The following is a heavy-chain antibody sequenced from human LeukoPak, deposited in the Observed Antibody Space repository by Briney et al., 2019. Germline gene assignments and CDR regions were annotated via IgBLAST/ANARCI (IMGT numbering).Heavy chain of an antibody. CDR1: GGSFSGYY. CDR3: ARRAKAYCSSTSCYPYYYYMDV. V-gene: IGHV4-34*01. J-gene: IGHJ6*03. CDR2: INHSGST. D-gene: IGHD2-2*01. Sequence: KPSETLSLTCAVYGGSFSGYYWSWIRQPPGKGLEWIGEINHSGSTNYNPSLKSRVTISVDTSKNQFSLKLSSVTAADTAVYYCARRAKAYCSSTSCYPYYYYMDVWGKGTTVTVSS.